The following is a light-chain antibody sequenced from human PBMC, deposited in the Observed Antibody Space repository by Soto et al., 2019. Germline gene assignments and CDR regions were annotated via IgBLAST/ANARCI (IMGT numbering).Light chain of an antibody. CDR2: EVS. CDR3: SSYAGSNNLV. CDR1: GSDVGGYNY. V-gene: IGLV2-8*01. J-gene: IGLJ2*01. Sequence: QPVLTQPPSASGSPGQSVTISCTGTGSDVGGYNYVSWYQQHPGKAPKLVIYEVSKRPSGVPDRFSGSKSGNTASLTVSGLQAEDEADYYCSSYAGSNNLVFGGGTKLTVL.